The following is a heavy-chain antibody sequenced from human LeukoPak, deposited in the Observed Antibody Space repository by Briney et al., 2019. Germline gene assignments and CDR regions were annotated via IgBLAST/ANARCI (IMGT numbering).Heavy chain of an antibody. CDR1: GDTFTGYY. CDR2: INPNSGGT. Sequence: ASVKVSCKASGDTFTGYYMHWVRQAPGQGLEWMGRINPNSGGTNYAQKFQGRVTMTRDTSISTAYMELSRLRSDDTAVYYCAREALEDYFDYWGQETLVTVSS. CDR3: AREALEDYFDY. J-gene: IGHJ4*02. V-gene: IGHV1-2*06.